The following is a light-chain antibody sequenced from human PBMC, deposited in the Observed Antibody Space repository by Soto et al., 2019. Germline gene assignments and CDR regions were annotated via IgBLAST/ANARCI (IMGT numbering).Light chain of an antibody. Sequence: SYELTQPPSVSVAPGQTARITSGGNNIGSKSVHWYQQKPGQAPVLVVYDDSDRPSGIPERFSGSNSGNTATLTISRVEAGDEADYYCHVWHSTSEAYVFGTGTKLTVL. CDR1: NIGSKS. CDR3: HVWHSTSEAYV. V-gene: IGLV3-21*02. J-gene: IGLJ1*01. CDR2: DDS.